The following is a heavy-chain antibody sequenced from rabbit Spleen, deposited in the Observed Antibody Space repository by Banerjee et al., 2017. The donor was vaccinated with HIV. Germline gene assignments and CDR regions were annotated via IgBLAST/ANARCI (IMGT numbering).Heavy chain of an antibody. CDR1: GFSFSYSYY. D-gene: IGHD8-1*01. CDR2: IYDGDGRT. Sequence: QEQLEESGGDLVKPEGSLTLTCTASGFSFSYSYYMCWVRQAPGKGLEWIACIYDGDGRTYYASWAKGRFTISKASSTTVTLQMTSLTVADTATYFCARDTGSSFSSYGMDLWGQGTLVTV. V-gene: IGHV1S45*01. J-gene: IGHJ3*01. CDR3: ARDTGSSFSSYGMDL.